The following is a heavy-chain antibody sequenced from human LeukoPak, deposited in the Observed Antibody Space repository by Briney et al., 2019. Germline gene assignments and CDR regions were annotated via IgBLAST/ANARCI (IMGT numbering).Heavy chain of an antibody. Sequence: SETLSLTCTVSGGSISSYYWSWIRQPPGKGLEWIGDIYYSGSTNYNPSLKSRVTISVDTSKNQFSLKLSSVTAADTAVYYCARDSGSYYPYYYGMDVWGQGTTVTVSS. CDR3: ARDSGSYYPYYYGMDV. CDR2: IYYSGST. V-gene: IGHV4-59*01. CDR1: GGSISSYY. J-gene: IGHJ6*02. D-gene: IGHD1-26*01.